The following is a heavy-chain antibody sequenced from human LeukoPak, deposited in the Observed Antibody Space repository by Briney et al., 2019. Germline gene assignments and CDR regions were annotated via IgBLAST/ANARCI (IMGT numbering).Heavy chain of an antibody. CDR1: GGTFSSYT. V-gene: IGHV1-69*13. Sequence: SVKVSCKASGGTFSSYTISWVRQAPGQGLEWMGGIIPIFGTANYAQKFQGRVTITADESTSTAYMELSSLRSEDTAVYYCARADRDTAMVRFDYWGQGTLVTVSS. CDR2: IIPIFGTA. CDR3: ARADRDTAMVRFDY. D-gene: IGHD5-18*01. J-gene: IGHJ4*02.